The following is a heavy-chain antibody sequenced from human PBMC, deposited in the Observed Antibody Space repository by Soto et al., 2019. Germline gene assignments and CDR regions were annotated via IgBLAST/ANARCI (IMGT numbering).Heavy chain of an antibody. J-gene: IGHJ4*02. D-gene: IGHD1-26*01. V-gene: IGHV4-39*01. CDR3: ARRGGSSPFDY. Sequence: QLQLQESGPGLVKPSETLSLTCTVSGGSISSSSYYWGWIRQSPGKGLEWIGNIYYSGSTYYNPSLKSRVTXSXXTSKNQFSLKLSSVTAADTAVYYCARRGGSSPFDYWGQGTLVTVSS. CDR2: IYYSGST. CDR1: GGSISSSSYY.